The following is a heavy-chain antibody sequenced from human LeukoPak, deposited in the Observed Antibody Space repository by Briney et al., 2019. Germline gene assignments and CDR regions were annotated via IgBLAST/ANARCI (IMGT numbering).Heavy chain of an antibody. CDR1: GGTFSSYA. V-gene: IGHV1-69*06. CDR3: ASTGYSSSWPNYYFDY. D-gene: IGHD6-13*01. Sequence: SVKVSCKASGGTFSSYAISWVRQAPGQGLEWVGGIIPIFGTANYAQKFQGRVTITADKSTSTAYMELSSVRSEDTAVYYCASTGYSSSWPNYYFDYWGQGTLVTVSS. J-gene: IGHJ4*02. CDR2: IIPIFGTA.